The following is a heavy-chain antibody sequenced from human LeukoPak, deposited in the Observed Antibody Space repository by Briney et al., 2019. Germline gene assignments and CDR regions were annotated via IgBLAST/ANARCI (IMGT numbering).Heavy chain of an antibody. J-gene: IGHJ4*02. D-gene: IGHD3-22*01. CDR3: ARMRRYYDSSGYPDY. V-gene: IGHV2-70*11. CDR2: IDWDDDK. Sequence: SGPTLVNPTQTLTLTCTFSGFSLSTSGMCVSWIRQPPGKALEWLARIDWDDDKYYGTSLKTRLTISRDTSKNQVVLTMTNMDPVDTATYYCARMRRYYDSSGYPDYWGQGTLVTVSS. CDR1: GFSLSTSGMC.